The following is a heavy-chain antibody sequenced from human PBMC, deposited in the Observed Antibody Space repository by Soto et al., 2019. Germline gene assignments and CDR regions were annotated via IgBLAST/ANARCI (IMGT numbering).Heavy chain of an antibody. V-gene: IGHV1-18*01. CDR1: GYTFTSYG. D-gene: IGHD3-22*01. J-gene: IGHJ4*02. CDR2: ISAYNGNT. CDR3: ARVDRSDYYDSSGYYPIYYFDY. Sequence: ASVKVSCKASGYTFTSYGISWVRQAPGQGLEWMGWISAYNGNTNYAQKLQGRVTMTTDTSTSTAYMEMRSLRSDDTAVYYCARVDRSDYYDSSGYYPIYYFDYWGQGTLVTVSS.